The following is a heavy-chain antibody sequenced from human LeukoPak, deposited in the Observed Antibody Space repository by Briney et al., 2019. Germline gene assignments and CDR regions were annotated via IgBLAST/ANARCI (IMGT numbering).Heavy chain of an antibody. CDR3: ARDPRIAAAGTYYYYGMDV. Sequence: SETLSLTCTASGGSISSYYWSWIRQPPGKGLEWIGYIYYSGSTNYNPSLKSRVTISVDTSKNQFSLKLSSVTAADTAVYYCARDPRIAAAGTYYYYGMDVWGQGTTVTVSS. CDR2: IYYSGST. D-gene: IGHD6-13*01. V-gene: IGHV4-59*01. J-gene: IGHJ6*02. CDR1: GGSISSYY.